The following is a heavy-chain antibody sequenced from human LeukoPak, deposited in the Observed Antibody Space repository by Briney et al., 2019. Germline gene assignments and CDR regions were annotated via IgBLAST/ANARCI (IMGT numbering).Heavy chain of an antibody. V-gene: IGHV3-23*01. CDR3: AKRYPYDSSTYAFDY. Sequence: GASLRLSCAASGFTFSAYAVTWVRQAPGKGLEWVSAISRSASRTYYAASVKGRFTISRDNSKNTVYLQMNSLRAEDTAVYYCAKRYPYDSSTYAFDYWGQGTLVTVSS. CDR1: GFTFSAYA. D-gene: IGHD3-22*01. CDR2: ISRSASRT. J-gene: IGHJ4*02.